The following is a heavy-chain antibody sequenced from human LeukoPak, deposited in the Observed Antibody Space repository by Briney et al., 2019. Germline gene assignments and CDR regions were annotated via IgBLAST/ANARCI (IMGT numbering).Heavy chain of an antibody. V-gene: IGHV1-69*05. D-gene: IGHD2-2*01. CDR3: ASAVREIICSSTSCYFFDY. CDR2: IIPIFGTA. CDR1: GGTFSSYA. J-gene: IGHJ4*02. Sequence: ASVKVSCKASGGTFSSYAISWVRQAPGQGLEWMGGIIPIFGTANYAQKFQGRVTITTDESTSTAYMELSSLRSEDTAVYYCASAVREIICSSTSCYFFDYWGQGTLVTVSS.